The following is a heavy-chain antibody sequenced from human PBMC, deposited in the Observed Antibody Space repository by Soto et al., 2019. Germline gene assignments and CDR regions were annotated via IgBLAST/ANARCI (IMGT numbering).Heavy chain of an antibody. CDR3: ARDRRYYDSSGYSSFDY. J-gene: IGHJ4*02. Sequence: LSLTCTVSGGSISSGGYYWSWIRQHPGKGLEWIGYIYYSGSTYYNPSLKSRVTISVDTSKNQFSLKLSSVTAADTAVYYCARDRRYYDSSGYSSFDYWGQGALVTVSS. V-gene: IGHV4-31*03. CDR2: IYYSGST. CDR1: GGSISSGGYY. D-gene: IGHD3-22*01.